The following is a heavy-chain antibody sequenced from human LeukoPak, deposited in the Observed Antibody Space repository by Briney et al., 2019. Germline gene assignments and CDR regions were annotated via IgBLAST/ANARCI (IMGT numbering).Heavy chain of an antibody. Sequence: PGRSLRLSCAASGFTFSSYGMHWVRKAPGKGLEWVAVIWYDGSNKYYADSVKGRFTISRDNSKNTLYLQMNSLRAEDTAVYYCAREGYCSGGSCATSLRGMDVWGQGTTVTVSS. CDR1: GFTFSSYG. CDR3: AREGYCSGGSCATSLRGMDV. D-gene: IGHD2-15*01. V-gene: IGHV3-33*01. CDR2: IWYDGSNK. J-gene: IGHJ6*02.